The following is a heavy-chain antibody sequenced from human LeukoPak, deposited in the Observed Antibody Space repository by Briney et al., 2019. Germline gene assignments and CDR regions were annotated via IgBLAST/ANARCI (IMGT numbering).Heavy chain of an antibody. CDR2: ISSSSSTI. CDR3: ARDGGYYYDSSGQDY. J-gene: IGHJ4*02. V-gene: IGHV3-48*01. Sequence: GGSLRLSCAASGFTFSSYSMNWVRQAPGKGLEWVSYISSSSSTIYYADSVKGRFTISRDNSKNSLYLQMNSLRAEDTAVYYCARDGGYYYDSSGQDYWGQGTLVTVSS. CDR1: GFTFSSYS. D-gene: IGHD3-22*01.